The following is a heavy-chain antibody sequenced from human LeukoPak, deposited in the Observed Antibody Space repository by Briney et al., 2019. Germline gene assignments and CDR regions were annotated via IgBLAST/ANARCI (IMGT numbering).Heavy chain of an antibody. J-gene: IGHJ6*02. CDR2: IYSGGST. V-gene: IGHV3-66*01. Sequence: GGSLRLSCAASGFTVSSNYMSWVRQAPGKGLEWVSVIYSGGSTYYADSVKGRFTISRDNSKNTLYLQMNSLRAEDTAVYYCAREMCGYSYGCYYYGMDVWGQGTTVTVSS. CDR3: AREMCGYSYGCYYYGMDV. CDR1: GFTVSSNY. D-gene: IGHD5-18*01.